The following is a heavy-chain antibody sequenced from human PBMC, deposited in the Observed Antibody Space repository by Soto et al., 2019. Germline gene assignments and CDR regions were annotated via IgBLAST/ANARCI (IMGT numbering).Heavy chain of an antibody. CDR2: ISAYNGNT. D-gene: IGHD3-3*01. CDR1: GYTFTSYG. CDR3: ARFNFWSGYLFFDY. J-gene: IGHJ4*02. V-gene: IGHV1-18*04. Sequence: PRPSVKVSCKASGYTFTSYGISWVRQAPGQGLEWMGWISAYNGNTNYAQKLQGRVTMTTDTSTSTAYMELRSLRSDDTAVYYCARFNFWSGYLFFDYWGQGTLVTVSS.